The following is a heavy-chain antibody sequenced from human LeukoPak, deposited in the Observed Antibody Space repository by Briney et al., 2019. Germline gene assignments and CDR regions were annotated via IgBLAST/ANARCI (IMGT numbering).Heavy chain of an antibody. CDR3: AKGTSTYSSGSFDY. J-gene: IGHJ4*02. V-gene: IGHV3-23*01. CDR1: GFSFSTYA. Sequence: AGGSLRLSCVASGFSFSTYAIHWVRQAPGKGLEWDISISGSGSTTFYADSVKGRFTISRDNSNNMLYLQMTSLRAEDTAVYYCAKGTSTYSSGSFDYWGRGTLVTVSS. D-gene: IGHD6-19*01. CDR2: ISGSGSTT.